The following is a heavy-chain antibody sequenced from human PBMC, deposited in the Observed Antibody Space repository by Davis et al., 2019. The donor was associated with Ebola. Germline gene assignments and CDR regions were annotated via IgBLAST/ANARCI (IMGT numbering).Heavy chain of an antibody. CDR2: ISGSGGST. J-gene: IGHJ4*02. D-gene: IGHD3-10*01. CDR3: AKGRMVRGVPLDY. Sequence: GESLKISCAASGFTFSSYAMSWVRQAPGKGLEWVSAISGSGGSTYYADSVKGRFTISRDNSKNTLYLQMNSLRAEDTAVYYCAKGRMVRGVPLDYWGQGTLVTVSS. CDR1: GFTFSSYA. V-gene: IGHV3-23*01.